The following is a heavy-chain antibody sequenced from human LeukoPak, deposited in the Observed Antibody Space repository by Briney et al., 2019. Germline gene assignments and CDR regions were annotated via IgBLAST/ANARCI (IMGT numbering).Heavy chain of an antibody. Sequence: ASVKVSCKASGGTFSSCAISWVRQAPGQGLEWMGIINPSGGSTSYAQKFQGRVTMTRDTSTSTVYMELSSLRSEDTAVYYCARDPLHEDGYNVEVDAFDIWGQGTMVTVSS. CDR2: INPSGGST. D-gene: IGHD5-24*01. CDR1: GGTFSSCA. CDR3: ARDPLHEDGYNVEVDAFDI. J-gene: IGHJ3*02. V-gene: IGHV1-46*01.